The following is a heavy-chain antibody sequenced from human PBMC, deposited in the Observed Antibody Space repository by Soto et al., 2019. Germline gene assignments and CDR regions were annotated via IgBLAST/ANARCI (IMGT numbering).Heavy chain of an antibody. J-gene: IGHJ6*02. CDR1: GGSISSGGYS. CDR2: SYHGGYT. D-gene: IGHD4-17*01. Sequence: QLQLQESGSGLVKPSQTLSLTCAVSGGSISSGGYSWIWIRQPPGQGLEWIGYSYHGGYTNYNPSLKSLGTISVDRSKNQSSLKLSSVTAADTAVYYCARAHYGDYGYGMDVWGQGTTVTVSS. V-gene: IGHV4-30-2*01. CDR3: ARAHYGDYGYGMDV.